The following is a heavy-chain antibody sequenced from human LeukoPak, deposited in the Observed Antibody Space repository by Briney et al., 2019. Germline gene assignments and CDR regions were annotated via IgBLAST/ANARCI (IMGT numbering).Heavy chain of an antibody. D-gene: IGHD6-13*01. Sequence: GGSLRLSCSASGFTFDDFAMHWVRQPPGKGLEWVSGISWNSGSIAYADSVKGRFTISRDNAKNSLYLQMNSLRAEDTAVYYCAKVGVRGSSSWYVFDYWGQGTLVTVSS. CDR1: GFTFDDFA. CDR2: ISWNSGSI. CDR3: AKVGVRGSSSWYVFDY. V-gene: IGHV3-9*01. J-gene: IGHJ4*02.